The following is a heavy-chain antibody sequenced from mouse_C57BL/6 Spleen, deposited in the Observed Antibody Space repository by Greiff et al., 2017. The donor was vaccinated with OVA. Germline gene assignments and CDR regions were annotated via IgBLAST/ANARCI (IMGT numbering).Heavy chain of an antibody. V-gene: IGHV1-59*01. CDR2: IDPSDSYT. Sequence: QVQLQQPGAELVRPGTSVKLSCKASGYTFTSYWMHWVKQRPGQGLEWIGVIDPSDSYTNYNQKFKGKATLTVDTSSSTAYMQLSSLTSEDSAVYYCARLRVSSGYDYWGQGTTLTVSS. CDR3: ARLRVSSGYDY. CDR1: GYTFTSYW. J-gene: IGHJ2*01. D-gene: IGHD3-2*02.